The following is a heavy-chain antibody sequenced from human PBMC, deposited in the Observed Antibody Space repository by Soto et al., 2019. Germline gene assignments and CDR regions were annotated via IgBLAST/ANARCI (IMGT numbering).Heavy chain of an antibody. Sequence: PGGSLRLSCAASGFTVSSNYMSWVRQAPGKGLEWVSVIYSGGSTYYADSVKGRFTISRDNSKNTLYLQMNSLRAEDTAVYYCAISKYDYGDYDDYWGQGTLVTVPQ. D-gene: IGHD4-17*01. CDR3: AISKYDYGDYDDY. CDR1: GFTVSSNY. CDR2: IYSGGST. V-gene: IGHV3-66*01. J-gene: IGHJ4*02.